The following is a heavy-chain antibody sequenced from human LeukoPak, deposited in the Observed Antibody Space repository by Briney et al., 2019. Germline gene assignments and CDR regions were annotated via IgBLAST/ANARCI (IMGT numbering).Heavy chain of an antibody. J-gene: IGHJ6*02. Sequence: ASVKVSCKASGYTFTSYGISWVRQAPGQGLEWMGWISAYNGNTNYAQKLQGRVTMTTDTSTSTAYMELRSLRSVDTAVYYCARDRVTVTDYPYYYYGMDVWGQGTTVTVSS. D-gene: IGHD4-17*01. CDR2: ISAYNGNT. V-gene: IGHV1-18*01. CDR3: ARDRVTVTDYPYYYYGMDV. CDR1: GYTFTSYG.